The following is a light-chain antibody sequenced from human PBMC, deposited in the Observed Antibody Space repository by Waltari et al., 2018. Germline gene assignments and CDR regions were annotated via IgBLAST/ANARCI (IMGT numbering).Light chain of an antibody. V-gene: IGLV2-23*02. CDR1: SRAVGGYDH. J-gene: IGLJ3*02. CDR3: CSYSTGGSWM. CDR2: DVT. Sequence: QSALTQPASVSGSPGPPITISRTRTSRAVGGYDHVSWYQPRPGKAPKLMIYDVTKRPSGVPDRFSGSKSGSTASLTISGLQTEDEADYYCCSYSTGGSWMFGGGTKLTVL.